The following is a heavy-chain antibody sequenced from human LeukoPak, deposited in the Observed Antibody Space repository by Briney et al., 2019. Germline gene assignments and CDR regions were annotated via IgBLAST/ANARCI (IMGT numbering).Heavy chain of an antibody. CDR2: INPNSGGT. CDR3: ARMYYFDSGSDNWFDP. J-gene: IGHJ5*02. CDR1: GYTFTGYY. D-gene: IGHD3-10*01. Sequence: ASVKVSCKASGYTFTGYYMHWVRQAPGQGLEWMGWINPNSGGTNYAQKFQGRVTMTRDTSISTASMELSSLRSEDTAVYYCARMYYFDSGSDNWFDPWGQGTLVTVSS. V-gene: IGHV1-2*02.